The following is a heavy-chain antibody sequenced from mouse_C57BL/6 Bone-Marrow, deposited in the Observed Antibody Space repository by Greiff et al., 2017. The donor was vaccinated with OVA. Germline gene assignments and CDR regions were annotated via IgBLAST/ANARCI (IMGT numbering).Heavy chain of an antibody. Sequence: EVHLVESGGGLVQPGGSLKLSCAASGFTFSDYYMYWVRQTPEKRLEWVAYISNGGGSTYYPDTVKGRFTISRDNAKNTLYLQMSRLKSEDTAMYYCVRHSPIYPSYAMDYWGQGTSVTVSS. J-gene: IGHJ4*01. CDR1: GFTFSDYY. CDR3: VRHSPIYPSYAMDY. V-gene: IGHV5-12*01. CDR2: ISNGGGST. D-gene: IGHD2-1*01.